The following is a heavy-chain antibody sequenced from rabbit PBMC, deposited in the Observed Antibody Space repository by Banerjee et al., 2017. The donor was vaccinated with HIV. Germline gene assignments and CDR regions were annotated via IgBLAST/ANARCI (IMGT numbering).Heavy chain of an antibody. D-gene: IGHD7-1*01. J-gene: IGHJ4*01. CDR2: INAADDSKI. CDR1: GFSFNDNYW. Sequence: QSLEESGGDLVKPGGSLTLTCTASGFSFNDNYWICWVRQAPVTGLEWIACINAADDSKICYASWAKGRFTVSKSSSTTVTLQTTSLTAADTATYFCARGRYAGYSGDGPFYFSLWGPGTLVTVS. CDR3: ARGRYAGYSGDGPFYFSL. V-gene: IGHV1S40*01.